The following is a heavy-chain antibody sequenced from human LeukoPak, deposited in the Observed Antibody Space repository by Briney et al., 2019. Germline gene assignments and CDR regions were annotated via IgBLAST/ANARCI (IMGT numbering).Heavy chain of an antibody. J-gene: IGHJ4*02. CDR1: GYTFTSYY. CDR2: INPSGGST. Sequence: ASVKVSCKASGYTFTSYYMHWVRQAPGQGLEWMGIINPSGGSTSYAQKFQGRVPMPRDTSTSTVYMELSSLRSEDTAVYYCARGHCTNGVCYNFDYWGQGTLVTVSS. CDR3: ARGHCTNGVCYNFDY. V-gene: IGHV1-46*01. D-gene: IGHD2-8*01.